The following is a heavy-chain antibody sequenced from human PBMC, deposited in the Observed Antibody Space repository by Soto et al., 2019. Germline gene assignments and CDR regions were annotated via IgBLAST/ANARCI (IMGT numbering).Heavy chain of an antibody. CDR2: IYYSGST. J-gene: IGHJ1*01. CDR1: GGSISSYY. CDR3: ASPHCSGGSCYLYFQH. V-gene: IGHV4-59*08. Sequence: SETLSLTCTVSGGSISSYYWSWIRQPPGKGLEWIGYIYYSGSTNYNPSLKSRVTISVDTSKNQFSLKLSSVTAADTAVYYCASPHCSGGSCYLYFQHWGQGTLVTVSS. D-gene: IGHD2-15*01.